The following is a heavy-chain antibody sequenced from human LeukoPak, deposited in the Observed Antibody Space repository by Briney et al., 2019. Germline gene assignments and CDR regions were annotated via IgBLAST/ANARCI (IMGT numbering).Heavy chain of an antibody. CDR2: ISYDGSNK. Sequence: RTGGSLRLSCAASGFTLSSYAMHWVRQAPGKGLEWVAVISYDGSNKYYADSVKGRFTISRDNSKNTLYLQMNSLRAEDTAVYYCARDLSLNYDFWSGYYTGTAAPFDYWGQGTLVTVSS. V-gene: IGHV3-30-3*01. D-gene: IGHD3-3*01. J-gene: IGHJ4*02. CDR3: ARDLSLNYDFWSGYYTGTAAPFDY. CDR1: GFTLSSYA.